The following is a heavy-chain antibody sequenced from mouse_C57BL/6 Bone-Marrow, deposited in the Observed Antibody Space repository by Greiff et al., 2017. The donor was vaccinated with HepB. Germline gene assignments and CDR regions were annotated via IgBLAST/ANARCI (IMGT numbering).Heavy chain of an antibody. CDR3: ASGVPYAFDY. Sequence: QVQLQESGTELVKPGASVKLSCKASGYTFTSYWMHWVKQRPGQGLEWIGNINPTNGGTNYNQKFKSKATLTVDKSSSTAYMQLSSLTSEDSAVYYCASGVPYAFDYWGQGTSVTVSS. CDR1: GYTFTSYW. CDR2: INPTNGGT. V-gene: IGHV1-53*01. J-gene: IGHJ4*01.